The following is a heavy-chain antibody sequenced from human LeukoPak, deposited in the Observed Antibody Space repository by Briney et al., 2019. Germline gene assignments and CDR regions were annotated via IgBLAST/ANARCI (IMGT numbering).Heavy chain of an antibody. D-gene: IGHD2-2*02. CDR2: IYHSGST. CDR1: VGSISSGCYS. Sequence: SETLSLTCAVSVGSISSGCYSWSWIRQPPGKGLEWIGYIYHSGSTYYNPSLKSRVTISVDRSKNQFSLKLSSVTAADTAVYYCARGPYCSSTSCYMGAFDIWGQGTMVTVSS. CDR3: ARGPYCSSTSCYMGAFDI. J-gene: IGHJ3*02. V-gene: IGHV4-30-2*01.